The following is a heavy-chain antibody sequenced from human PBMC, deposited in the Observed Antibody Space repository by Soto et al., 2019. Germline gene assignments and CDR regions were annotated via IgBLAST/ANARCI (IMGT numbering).Heavy chain of an antibody. CDR2: INSDGSST. D-gene: IGHD1-1*01. Sequence: GGSLRLSCAASGFTFSSYWMHWVRQAPGKGLVWVSRINSDGSSTSYADSVKGRFTISRDNAKNTLYLQMNSLRAEDTAVYYCASGGRNDEAFDIWGQGTMVTVSS. V-gene: IGHV3-74*01. J-gene: IGHJ3*02. CDR3: ASGGRNDEAFDI. CDR1: GFTFSSYW.